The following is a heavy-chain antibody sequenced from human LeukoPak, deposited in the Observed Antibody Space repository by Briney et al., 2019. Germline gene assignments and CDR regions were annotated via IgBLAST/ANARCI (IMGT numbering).Heavy chain of an antibody. Sequence: GGSLRLSCEASGFTFSSYAMSWVRQAPGKGLEWLSAISGSGGSTYYADSVKGRFTISRDNSKNTLYLQMNSLRAEDTAVYYCAKDPGPMYGDYDWYFDLWGRGTLVTVSS. CDR3: AKDPGPMYGDYDWYFDL. CDR1: GFTFSSYA. CDR2: ISGSGGST. V-gene: IGHV3-23*01. D-gene: IGHD4-17*01. J-gene: IGHJ2*01.